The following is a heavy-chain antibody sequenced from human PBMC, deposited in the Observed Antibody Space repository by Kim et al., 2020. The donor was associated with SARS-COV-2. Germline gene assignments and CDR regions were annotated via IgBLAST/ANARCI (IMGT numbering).Heavy chain of an antibody. D-gene: IGHD6-13*01. CDR1: GFTFSDYY. CDR2: ISSSGSTI. J-gene: IGHJ6*02. Sequence: GGSLRLSCAASGFTFSDYYMSWIRQAPGKGLEWVSYISSSGSTIYYADSVKGRFTISRDNAKNSLYLQMNSLRAEDTAVYYCARIVSSSWYYYYYGMDVWGQGTTVTVSS. V-gene: IGHV3-11*04. CDR3: ARIVSSSWYYYYYGMDV.